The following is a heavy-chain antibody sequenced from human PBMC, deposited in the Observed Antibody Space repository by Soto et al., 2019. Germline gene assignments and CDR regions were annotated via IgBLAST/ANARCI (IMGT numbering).Heavy chain of an antibody. V-gene: IGHV4-39*01. Sequence: SETVSLTCTVSGCSISSSSYYWGWIRQPPGKGLEWIGSIYYSGSTYYNPSLKSRVTISVDTSKNQFSLKLSSVTAADTAVYYCARRGITMVRGVMIPYFDYWGQGTLVTVSS. D-gene: IGHD3-10*01. J-gene: IGHJ4*02. CDR3: ARRGITMVRGVMIPYFDY. CDR2: IYYSGST. CDR1: GCSISSSSYY.